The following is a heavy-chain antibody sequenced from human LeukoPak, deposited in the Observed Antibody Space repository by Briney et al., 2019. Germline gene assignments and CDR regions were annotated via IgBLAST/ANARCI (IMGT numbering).Heavy chain of an antibody. V-gene: IGHV1-2*02. CDR2: INPNSGGT. J-gene: IGHJ4*02. D-gene: IGHD6-13*01. CDR1: GYTFTGYY. Sequence: ASVKVSCKASGYTFTGYYMHWVRQAPGQGLEWMGWINPNSGGTNYAQKFQGRVTMTRDTSISTAYTELSRLRSDDTAVYYCARKYSSRLARFDYWGQGTLVTVSS. CDR3: ARKYSSRLARFDY.